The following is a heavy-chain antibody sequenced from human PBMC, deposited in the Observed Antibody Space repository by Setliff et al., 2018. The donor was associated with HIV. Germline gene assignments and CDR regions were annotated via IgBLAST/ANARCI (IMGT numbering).Heavy chain of an antibody. CDR1: GATISRHF. D-gene: IGHD3-3*01. J-gene: IGHJ1*01. V-gene: IGHV4-59*11. CDR3: TRRQWGTSGYYEFFQQ. Sequence: PSETLSLTCSVSGATISRHFWSWIRQSPGKGLEWIGTIYDSGVTKYNPSLQTRVRVSVDTSKSHLSLSLTSVTPADMAVYYCTRRQWGTSGYYEFFQQWGQGSLVTVSS. CDR2: IYDSGVT.